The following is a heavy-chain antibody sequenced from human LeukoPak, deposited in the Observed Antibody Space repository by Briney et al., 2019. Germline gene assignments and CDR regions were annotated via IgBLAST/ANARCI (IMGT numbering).Heavy chain of an antibody. V-gene: IGHV3-74*01. Sequence: GGSLRLSCAASGFTFSSYWMHWVRQAPGKVLVWVSRINSDGSSTSYADSVKGRFTISRDNAKNTLYLQMNSLRAEDTAVYYCARVGGYSYGPFDYWGQGTLVTVSS. CDR3: ARVGGYSYGPFDY. CDR2: INSDGSST. D-gene: IGHD5-18*01. J-gene: IGHJ4*02. CDR1: GFTFSSYW.